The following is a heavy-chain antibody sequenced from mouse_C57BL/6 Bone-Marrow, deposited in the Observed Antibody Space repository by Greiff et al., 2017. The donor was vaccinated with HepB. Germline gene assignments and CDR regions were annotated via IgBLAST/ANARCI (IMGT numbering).Heavy chain of an antibody. V-gene: IGHV5-6*01. Sequence: EVQGVESGGDLVKPGGSLKLSCAASGFTFSSYGMSWVRQTPDKRLEWVATISSGGSYTYYPDSVKGRFTISRDNAKNTLYLQMSSLKSEDTAMYYCALYNYGSNYWYFDVWGTGTTVTVSS. J-gene: IGHJ1*03. CDR3: ALYNYGSNYWYFDV. D-gene: IGHD1-1*01. CDR1: GFTFSSYG. CDR2: ISSGGSYT.